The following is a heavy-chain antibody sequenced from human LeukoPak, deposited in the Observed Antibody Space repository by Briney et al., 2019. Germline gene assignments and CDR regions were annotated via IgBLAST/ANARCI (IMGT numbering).Heavy chain of an antibody. J-gene: IGHJ4*02. CDR2: IWYDGKNK. CDR1: GFTFDSYG. D-gene: IGHD6-19*01. Sequence: GGSLGLSCVASGFTFDSYGMHWVRQAPGKGLEWVAVIWYDGKNKYYADSVEGRFTISRDNSKNTVYLQMNSLRAEDTAVYYCAKDMRMSGWYYFDCWGQGTLVTVSS. V-gene: IGHV3-33*06. CDR3: AKDMRMSGWYYFDC.